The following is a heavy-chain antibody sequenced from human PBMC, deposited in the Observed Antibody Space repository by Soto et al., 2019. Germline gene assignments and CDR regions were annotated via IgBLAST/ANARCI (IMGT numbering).Heavy chain of an antibody. CDR1: GFTFSNYA. CDR2: ISSAVNT. CDR3: AKQVRDGTSSPYYFDY. J-gene: IGHJ4*02. D-gene: IGHD6-6*01. V-gene: IGHV3-23*01. Sequence: GGSLRLSCAGSGFTFSNYAMSWVRQAPGKGLEWVSAISSAVNTYYADSVKGRFTISRDNSKNTLSLQMNSLRAEDTAVYYCAKQVRDGTSSPYYFDYWGQGTLVTVS.